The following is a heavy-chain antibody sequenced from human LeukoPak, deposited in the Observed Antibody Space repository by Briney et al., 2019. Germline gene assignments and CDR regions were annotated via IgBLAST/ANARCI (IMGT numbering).Heavy chain of an antibody. CDR2: INPGGSSI. CDR1: GFTFSSYW. J-gene: IGHJ4*02. Sequence: PGRSLRLSCAASGFTFSSYWMHWVRQVPWKGLVWVARINPGGSSITYADSVKGRFTISRDNAKNTLYMQMDSRRAEDTGVYNCERSNQADDYWGQGTLVTVSS. D-gene: IGHD1-14*01. CDR3: ERSNQADDY. V-gene: IGHV3-74*01.